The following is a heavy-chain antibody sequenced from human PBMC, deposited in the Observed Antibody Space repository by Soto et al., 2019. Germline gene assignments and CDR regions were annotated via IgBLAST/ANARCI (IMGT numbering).Heavy chain of an antibody. CDR3: ARQVVVVPAASLRYYGMDV. CDR2: IIPIFGTA. V-gene: IGHV1-69*01. Sequence: QVQLVQSGAEVKKPGSSVKVSCKASGGTFSSYAFSWLRQAPGQGLEGMGGIIPIFGTANYAQKFQGRVTITADESTSTAYMELSSLRSEDTAVYYCARQVVVVPAASLRYYGMDVWGQGTTVTVSS. CDR1: GGTFSSYA. J-gene: IGHJ6*02. D-gene: IGHD2-2*01.